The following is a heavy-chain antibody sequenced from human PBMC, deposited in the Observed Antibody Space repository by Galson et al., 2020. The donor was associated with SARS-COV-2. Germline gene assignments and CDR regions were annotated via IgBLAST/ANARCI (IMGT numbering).Heavy chain of an antibody. CDR2: ISYDGNNK. Sequence: GGSLRLSCTASGFTFSHYGMQWVRQAPGKGLEWVAVISYDGNNKYYADSVKGRFTISRDNSKNTVYLQMNSLRVEDTAVYYCAKPSQIIHYYYYMDVWGKGTTVTVSS. CDR1: GFTFSHYG. CDR3: AKPSQIIHYYYYMDV. J-gene: IGHJ6*03. D-gene: IGHD2-21*01. V-gene: IGHV3-30*18.